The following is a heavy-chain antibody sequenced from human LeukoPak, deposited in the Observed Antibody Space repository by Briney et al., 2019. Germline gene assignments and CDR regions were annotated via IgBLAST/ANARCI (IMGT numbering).Heavy chain of an antibody. CDR3: ARAFQYDY. V-gene: IGHV5-51*01. J-gene: IGHJ4*02. CDR2: IYPGDSGDSDT. CDR1: GYSFSSYW. Sequence: GESLKISCKGSGYSFSSYWIAWVRQMPGKGLEWMGIIYPGDSGDSDTKYSPSFQGQVTISADKSISSAYLQWSSLKASDSAMYYCARAFQYDYWGQGTLVTVSS. D-gene: IGHD2-21*01.